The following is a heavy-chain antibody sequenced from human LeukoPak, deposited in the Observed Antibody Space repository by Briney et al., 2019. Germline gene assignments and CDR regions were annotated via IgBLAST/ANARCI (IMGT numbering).Heavy chain of an antibody. Sequence: GASVKVSCKASGYTFTSYAMNWVRQAPGQGLEWTGWINTNTGNPTYAQGFTGRFVFSLDTSVSTAYLQISSLKAEDTAVYYCARDLKFCSGGSCYEGNWFDPWGQGTLVTVSS. D-gene: IGHD2-15*01. CDR3: ARDLKFCSGGSCYEGNWFDP. J-gene: IGHJ5*02. CDR1: GYTFTSYA. V-gene: IGHV7-4-1*02. CDR2: INTNTGNP.